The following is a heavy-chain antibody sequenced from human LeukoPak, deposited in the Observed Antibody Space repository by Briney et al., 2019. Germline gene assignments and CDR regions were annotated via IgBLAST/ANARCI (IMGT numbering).Heavy chain of an antibody. D-gene: IGHD2-2*01. V-gene: IGHV1-46*01. CDR3: ARDRSQYQLLAGGFDY. CDR2: INPSGGST. Sequence: ASVNVSCTASGYTFTSYYMHWVRQAPGQGLEWMGIINPSGGSTSYAQKFQGRVTMTRDTSTSTVYMELSSLRSEDTAVYYCARDRSQYQLLAGGFDYWGQGTLVTVSS. J-gene: IGHJ4*02. CDR1: GYTFTSYY.